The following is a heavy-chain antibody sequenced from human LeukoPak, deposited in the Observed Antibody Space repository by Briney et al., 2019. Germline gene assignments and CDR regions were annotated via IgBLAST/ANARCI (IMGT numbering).Heavy chain of an antibody. CDR2: VWYDGSKK. CDR3: AASYYYDSSGLGAFDI. CDR1: GFTFSSYG. Sequence: HSGGSLRLSCAASGFTFSSYGMHWVRQAPGKGLEWVAVVWYDGSKKYSADSVKGRFTISRDNSKNTLYLQMNSLRAEDTAVYYCAASYYYDSSGLGAFDIWGQGTMVTVSS. J-gene: IGHJ3*02. D-gene: IGHD3-22*01. V-gene: IGHV3-33*01.